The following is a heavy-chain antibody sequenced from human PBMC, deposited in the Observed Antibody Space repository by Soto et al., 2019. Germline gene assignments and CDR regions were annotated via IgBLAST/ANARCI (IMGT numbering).Heavy chain of an antibody. CDR1: GYTFTSYG. Sequence: ASVKVSCKASGYTFTSYGISWVRQAPGQGLEWMGWISAYNGNTNYAQKLQGRVTMTTDTSTSTAYMELRSLRSDDTAVYYCARGGICGGDCYLYYFDYWGQGTLVTVSS. CDR2: ISAYNGNT. CDR3: ARGGICGGDCYLYYFDY. D-gene: IGHD2-21*02. V-gene: IGHV1-18*01. J-gene: IGHJ4*02.